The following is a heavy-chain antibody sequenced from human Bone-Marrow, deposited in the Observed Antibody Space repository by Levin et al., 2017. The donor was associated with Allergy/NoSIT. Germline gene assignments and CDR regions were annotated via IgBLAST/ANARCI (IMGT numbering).Heavy chain of an antibody. CDR2: IYYSGST. CDR3: ASLTGDFFDY. J-gene: IGHJ4*02. D-gene: IGHD1-14*01. CDR1: GGSISSGDYY. V-gene: IGHV4-30-4*01. Sequence: SETLSLTCTVSGGSISSGDYYWSWIRQPPGKGLEWIGYIYYSGSTYYNPSLKSRLTMSVDTSKNQFSLKLSSVTAADTAVYFCASLTGDFFDYWGQGTLVTVSS.